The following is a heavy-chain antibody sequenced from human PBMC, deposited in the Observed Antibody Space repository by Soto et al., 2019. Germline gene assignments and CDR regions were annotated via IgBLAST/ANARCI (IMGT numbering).Heavy chain of an antibody. CDR1: GYSFTSYW. Sequence: GESLKISCKGSGYSFTSYWIGWVRQMPGKGLEWMGIIYPGDSDTRYSPSFQGQVTISADKSISTAYLQWSSLKASDTAMYYCARQVPGIVVVPAATSRELYYYYMDVWGKGTTVTVSS. CDR2: IYPGDSDT. J-gene: IGHJ6*03. D-gene: IGHD2-2*01. V-gene: IGHV5-51*01. CDR3: ARQVPGIVVVPAATSRELYYYYMDV.